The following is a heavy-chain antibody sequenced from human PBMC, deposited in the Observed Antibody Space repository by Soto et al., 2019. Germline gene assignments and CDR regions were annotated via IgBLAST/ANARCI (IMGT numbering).Heavy chain of an antibody. CDR2: MNPNSGNT. J-gene: IGHJ4*02. V-gene: IGHV1-8*01. Sequence: ASVKVSCKASGYTFTSYDINWVRQATGQGLEWMGWMNPNSGNTGYAQKFQGRVTMTRNTSISTAYMELSSLRSEDTAVYYCARGGLYYDILTGTYYFDYWGQGTLVTVSS. D-gene: IGHD3-9*01. CDR3: ARGGLYYDILTGTYYFDY. CDR1: GYTFTSYD.